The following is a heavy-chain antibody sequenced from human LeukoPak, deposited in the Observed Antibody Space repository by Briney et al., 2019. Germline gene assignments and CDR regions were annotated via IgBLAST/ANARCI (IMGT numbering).Heavy chain of an antibody. CDR1: GGSISSGSYY. CDR3: ARGLQENYFDY. V-gene: IGHV4-61*02. CDR2: ICTSGST. D-gene: IGHD5-24*01. Sequence: SETLSLTCTASGGSISSGSYYWSWIRQPAGKGLEWIGRICTSGSTNYNPSLKSRVTISVDTSKNQFSLKLSSVTAADTAVYYCARGLQENYFDYWGQGTLVTVSS. J-gene: IGHJ4*02.